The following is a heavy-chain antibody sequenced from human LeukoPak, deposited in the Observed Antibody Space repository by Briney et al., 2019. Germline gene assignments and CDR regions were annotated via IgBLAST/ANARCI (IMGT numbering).Heavy chain of an antibody. CDR2: ISSSGSTI. Sequence: GGSLRLSCAASGFTFSDYYMSWIRQAPGKGLEWVSYISSSGSTIYYADSVKGRFTISRDNAKNSLYLQMNSLRAEDTAVYYCAKVEVRGVIHPIAGAFDIWGQGTMVTVSS. V-gene: IGHV3-11*01. CDR3: AKVEVRGVIHPIAGAFDI. CDR1: GFTFSDYY. J-gene: IGHJ3*02. D-gene: IGHD3-10*01.